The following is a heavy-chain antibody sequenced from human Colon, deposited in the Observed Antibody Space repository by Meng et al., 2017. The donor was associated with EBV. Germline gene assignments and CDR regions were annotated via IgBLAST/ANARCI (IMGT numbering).Heavy chain of an antibody. Sequence: VSRLVAGPGSVTPSGPLLLTCGVSGGSISSNIRWTWVRQPPGKGLEWIGDIDDSGSTNYNPSLNSRISISLDKSKNHFSLKVNSVTAADTAVYYCARGKQDAWELLAYWGQGALVTVSS. D-gene: IGHD1-26*01. CDR2: IDDSGST. V-gene: IGHV4-4*02. J-gene: IGHJ4*02. CDR3: ARGKQDAWELLAY. CDR1: GGSISSNIR.